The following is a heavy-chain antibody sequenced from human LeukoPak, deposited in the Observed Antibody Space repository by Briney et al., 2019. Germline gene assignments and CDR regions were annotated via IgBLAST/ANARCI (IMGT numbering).Heavy chain of an antibody. Sequence: GGSLRLSCSASGFSFSDRWMNWVRQAPGQGLEWVAIINKDGSEKHYVDSAKGRFTISRDNAKNSLYLQMNSLRAEDSAVYYCARSDHGPEYWGQGTLVTVSS. D-gene: IGHD1-14*01. J-gene: IGHJ4*02. CDR1: GFSFSDRW. CDR3: ARSDHGPEY. CDR2: INKDGSEK. V-gene: IGHV3-7*01.